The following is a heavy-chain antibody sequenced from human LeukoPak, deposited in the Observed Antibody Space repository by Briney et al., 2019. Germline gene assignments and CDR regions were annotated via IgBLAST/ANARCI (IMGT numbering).Heavy chain of an antibody. V-gene: IGHV4-59*01. D-gene: IGHD3-22*01. CDR2: IYYSGST. CDR1: GGSISSYY. Sequence: SETLSLTCTVSGGSISSYYWSWIRQPPGKELEWIGYIYYSGSTNYNPSLKSRVTISVDTSKNQFSLKLSSVTAADTAVYYCARDLSNYYDSSGYSTWFDPWGQGTLVTVSS. J-gene: IGHJ5*02. CDR3: ARDLSNYYDSSGYSTWFDP.